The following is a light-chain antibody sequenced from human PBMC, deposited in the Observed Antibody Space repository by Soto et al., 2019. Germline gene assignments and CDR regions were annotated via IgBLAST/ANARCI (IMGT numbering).Light chain of an antibody. J-gene: IGKJ4*01. CDR2: AAS. CDR1: QDINSY. V-gene: IGKV1D-16*01. Sequence: DVQMTQSPSSLSASVGDRVTITCRASQDINSYLAWYQQKPGNAPKSLIYAASSLQTGVPSRFSGSESGTEFNLTSRNLQPEDPATHYFQQYNIYPLAFGGGTKVEIK. CDR3: QQYNIYPLA.